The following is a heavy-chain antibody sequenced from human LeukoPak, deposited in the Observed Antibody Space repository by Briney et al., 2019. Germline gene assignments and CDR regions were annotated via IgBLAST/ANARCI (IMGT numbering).Heavy chain of an antibody. CDR2: IIPILGIA. V-gene: IGHV1-69*04. D-gene: IGHD5-24*01. CDR3: ARTEMATLV. Sequence: ASVKVSRKASGGTFSSYAISWVRQAPGQGLEWMGRIIPILGIANYAQKFQGRVTITADESTSTAYMELSSLRSEDTAVYYCARTEMATLVWGQGTLVTVSS. J-gene: IGHJ4*02. CDR1: GGTFSSYA.